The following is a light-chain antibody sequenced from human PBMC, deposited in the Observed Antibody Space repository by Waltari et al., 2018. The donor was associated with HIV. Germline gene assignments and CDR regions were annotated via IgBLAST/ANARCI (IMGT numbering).Light chain of an antibody. Sequence: DIQLTQSPSSLSASLGDKVVITCRESQSISTYVNWYQQKPGRAPNLLIYAASTLQSGVPSRFSGGASGTDFTLTISGLQVEDFATYYCQQSFSRVTFGPGTKVYV. V-gene: IGKV1-39*01. CDR3: QQSFSRVT. J-gene: IGKJ3*01. CDR1: QSISTY. CDR2: AAS.